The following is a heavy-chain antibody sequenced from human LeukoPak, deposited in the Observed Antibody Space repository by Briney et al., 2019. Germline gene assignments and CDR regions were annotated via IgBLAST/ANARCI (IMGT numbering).Heavy chain of an antibody. Sequence: GGSLRLSCAASGFTFSNYEMNWVRQAPGKGLEWVAYIVGSGDNKQYADSVRGRFTISRDNAKNTLYLQMNNLRPEDTAIYYCAKDQAGGWGQGTLVTVSS. CDR1: GFTFSNYE. J-gene: IGHJ4*02. CDR3: AKDQAGG. V-gene: IGHV3-48*03. D-gene: IGHD4-23*01. CDR2: IVGSGDNK.